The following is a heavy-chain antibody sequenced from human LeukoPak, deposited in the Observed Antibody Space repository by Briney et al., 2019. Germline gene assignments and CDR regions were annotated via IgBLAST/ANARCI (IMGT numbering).Heavy chain of an antibody. CDR3: ARTTEGGYIGYFYYYYMDV. D-gene: IGHD5-18*01. Sequence: GGSLRLSCAASGFTFSSYWMHWVRQAPGKGLVWVSHIKTDGSSTNYAESVKGRFTISRDNAKNTVYLQMNSLRAEDTAVYYCARTTEGGYIGYFYYYYMDVWGKGTTVTISS. J-gene: IGHJ6*03. CDR1: GFTFSSYW. CDR2: IKTDGSST. V-gene: IGHV3-74*01.